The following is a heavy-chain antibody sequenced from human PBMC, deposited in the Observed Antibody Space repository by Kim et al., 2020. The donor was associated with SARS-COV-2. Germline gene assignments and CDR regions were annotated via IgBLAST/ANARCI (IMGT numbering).Heavy chain of an antibody. CDR1: GFTFSSYS. CDR3: ARSPAQQWLVPGAAADY. Sequence: GGSLRLSCAASGFTFSSYSMNWVRQAPGKGLEWVSYISSSSSTIYYADSVKGRFTISRDNAKNSLYLQMNSLRDEDTAVYYCARSPAQQWLVPGAAADYWGQGTLVTVSS. J-gene: IGHJ4*02. CDR2: ISSSSSTI. D-gene: IGHD6-19*01. V-gene: IGHV3-48*02.